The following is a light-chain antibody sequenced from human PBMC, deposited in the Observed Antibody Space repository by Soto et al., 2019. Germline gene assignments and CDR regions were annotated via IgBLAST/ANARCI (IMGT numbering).Light chain of an antibody. CDR2: EVS. Sequence: QSALTQPASVSGSPGQSITISCTGTSSDVGGYNYVSWYQQHPGKAPKLMISEVSRRPSGVPERFSGSKSGNTASLTVSGLQADDEAHYYCSSYAGSNNFVFGTGTKV. CDR3: SSYAGSNNFV. J-gene: IGLJ1*01. CDR1: SSDVGGYNY. V-gene: IGLV2-8*01.